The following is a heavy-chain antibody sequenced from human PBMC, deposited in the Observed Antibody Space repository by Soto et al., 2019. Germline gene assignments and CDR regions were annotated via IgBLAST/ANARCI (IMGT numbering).Heavy chain of an antibody. J-gene: IGHJ5*02. V-gene: IGHV1-69*13. CDR2: IIPIFGTA. CDR3: ARDRETYYDILTGPRVWFDP. D-gene: IGHD3-9*01. CDR1: GGTFSSYA. Sequence: SVKVSCKASGGTFSSYAISWVRQAPGQGLEWMGGIIPIFGTANYAQKFQGRVTITADESTSTAYMELSSLRSEDTAVYYCARDRETYYDILTGPRVWFDPWGQGTLVTVSS.